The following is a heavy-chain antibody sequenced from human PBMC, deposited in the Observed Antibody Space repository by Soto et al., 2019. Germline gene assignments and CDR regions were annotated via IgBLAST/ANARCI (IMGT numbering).Heavy chain of an antibody. V-gene: IGHV3-53*04. D-gene: IGHD2-21*02. CDR3: AAAIYGDWSFDY. Sequence: EVQLVESGGGLVQPGGSLKLSCAASGFTVSGHYMSWVRQAPGKGLQWVSLLYSGGTTYYADSVTGRFTISRYSSKNTLYIQMDKLRVEDTAVYYCAAAIYGDWSFDYWGQGTLVTVSS. CDR2: LYSGGTT. J-gene: IGHJ4*02. CDR1: GFTVSGHY.